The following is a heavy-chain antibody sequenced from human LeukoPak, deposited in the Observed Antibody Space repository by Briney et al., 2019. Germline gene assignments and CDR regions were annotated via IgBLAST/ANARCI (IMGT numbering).Heavy chain of an antibody. CDR3: ARDRDSSSWYVFDY. J-gene: IGHJ4*02. CDR1: RFTFTNYA. Sequence: GGSLRLSCAASRFTFTNYAMSWVRQAPGKGLEWVSSISVGGGATYYADSVKGRFTISRDNSKNTLYLQMNSLRAEDTAVYYCARDRDSSSWYVFDYWDQGTLVTVSS. D-gene: IGHD6-13*01. V-gene: IGHV3-23*01. CDR2: ISVGGGAT.